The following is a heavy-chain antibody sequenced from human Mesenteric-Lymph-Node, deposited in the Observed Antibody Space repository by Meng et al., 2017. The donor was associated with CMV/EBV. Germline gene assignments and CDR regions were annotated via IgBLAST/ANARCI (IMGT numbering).Heavy chain of an antibody. CDR3: AGDSVGLLSFDP. V-gene: IGHV1-69*08. D-gene: IGHD1-26*01. Sequence: KVPGRTFSSHSISWVGRAPGQGLEWVGRVIPFLDSSNYAQKFQGRVTITADKSTDTAYMELTSLRSEDTAFYYCAGDSVGLLSFDPWGHGTLVTVSS. J-gene: IGHJ5*02. CDR2: VIPFLDSS. CDR1: GRTFSSHS.